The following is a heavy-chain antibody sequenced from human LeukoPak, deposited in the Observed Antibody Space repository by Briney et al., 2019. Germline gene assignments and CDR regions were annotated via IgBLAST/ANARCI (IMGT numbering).Heavy chain of an antibody. CDR3: ARDMVRGVIIRPASPFDY. V-gene: IGHV1-46*01. J-gene: IGHJ4*02. CDR1: GYTFTSYY. CDR2: INPSGGST. Sequence: ASVKVSCKASGYTFTSYYMHWVRQAPGQGLEWMGIINPSGGSTSYAQKFQGRVTMTRDTSTSTVYMELSSLRSEDTAVYYCARDMVRGVIIRPASPFDYWGQGTLVTVSS. D-gene: IGHD3-10*01.